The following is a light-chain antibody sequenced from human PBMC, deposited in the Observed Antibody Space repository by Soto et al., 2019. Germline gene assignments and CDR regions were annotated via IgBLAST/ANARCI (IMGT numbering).Light chain of an antibody. V-gene: IGKV3-15*01. CDR2: GAS. CDR3: QQYNKWPPYT. CDR1: QSVSSN. Sequence: EIVMTQSPATLSVSPGERATLSCRASQSVSSNLAWYQQKPGQAPRLLIYGASTRATGIPARFSGSGSGTEFTLTISSLLSEDFAVYYCQQYNKWPPYTFGQGTKVEIK. J-gene: IGKJ2*01.